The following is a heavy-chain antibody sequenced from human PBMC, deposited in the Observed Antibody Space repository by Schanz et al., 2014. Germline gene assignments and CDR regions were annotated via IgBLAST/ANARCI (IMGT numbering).Heavy chain of an antibody. CDR3: ARPPHDSSGYYAFDY. J-gene: IGHJ4*02. CDR2: VSSSSSYT. D-gene: IGHD3-22*01. CDR1: GFTFSSYA. V-gene: IGHV3-11*03. Sequence: VQLLESGGGLVQPGGSLRLSCAASGFTFSSYAMSWIRQAPGKGLEWVSYVSSSSSYTHYADSVKGRFTISRDNAENSLYLQMNSLRAEDTAVYYCARPPHDSSGYYAFDYWGQGTLVTVSS.